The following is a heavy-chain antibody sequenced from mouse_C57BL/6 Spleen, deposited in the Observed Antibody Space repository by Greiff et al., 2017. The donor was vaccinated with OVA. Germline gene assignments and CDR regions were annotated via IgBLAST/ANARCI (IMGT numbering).Heavy chain of an antibody. J-gene: IGHJ2*01. CDR2: ISGGGGNT. V-gene: IGHV5-9*01. Sequence: EVQLVESGGGLVKPGGSLKLSCAASGFTFSSYTMSWVRQTPEKRLEWVATISGGGGNTYYPDSVKGRFTISRDNAKNTLYLQMSSLRSEDTALYYCARAYGNYFDYWGQGTTLTVSS. CDR3: ARAYGNYFDY. CDR1: GFTFSSYT. D-gene: IGHD1-1*02.